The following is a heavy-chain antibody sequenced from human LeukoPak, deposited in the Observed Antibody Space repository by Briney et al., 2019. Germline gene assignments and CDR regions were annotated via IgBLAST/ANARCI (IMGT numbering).Heavy chain of an antibody. CDR1: GFTFSSNY. J-gene: IGHJ4*02. Sequence: GGSLRLSCAASGFTFSSNYMSWVSQARGKGLEWVSVIYSGGSTYYADSVKGRSTISRDNSKNTLYLQMNSLRAEDTAVYYCARGGVDYWGQGSWSPSPQ. CDR2: IYSGGST. CDR3: ARGGVDY. V-gene: IGHV3-53*01. D-gene: IGHD2-15*01.